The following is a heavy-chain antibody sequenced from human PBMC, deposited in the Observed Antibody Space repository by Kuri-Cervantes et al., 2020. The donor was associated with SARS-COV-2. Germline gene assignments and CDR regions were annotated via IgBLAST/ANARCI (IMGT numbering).Heavy chain of an antibody. CDR3: ASSIYCSSTSCYTYGHFDY. V-gene: IGHV4-59*08. Sequence: GSLRLSCAVSGGPISSYYWSWIRQPPGKGLEWIGYIYYSGSTNYNPSLKSRVTISVDTSKNQFSLKLSSVTAADTAVYYCASSIYCSSTSCYTYGHFDYWGQGTLVTVSS. J-gene: IGHJ4*02. CDR1: GGPISSYY. CDR2: IYYSGST. D-gene: IGHD2-2*02.